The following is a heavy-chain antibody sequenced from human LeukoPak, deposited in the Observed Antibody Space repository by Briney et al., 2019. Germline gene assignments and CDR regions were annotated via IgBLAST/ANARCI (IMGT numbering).Heavy chain of an antibody. CDR1: GGSISSSNYY. CDR3: AREAVGASPFDY. CDR2: IYYSGST. Sequence: SETLSLTCTVSGGSISSSNYYWGWIRQPPGKGLEWIGSIYYSGSTYYNPSLRSRVTISVDTSKNQFSLKLSSVTAAGTAVYYCAREAVGASPFDYWGQGTLVTVSS. V-gene: IGHV4-39*07. D-gene: IGHD1-26*01. J-gene: IGHJ4*02.